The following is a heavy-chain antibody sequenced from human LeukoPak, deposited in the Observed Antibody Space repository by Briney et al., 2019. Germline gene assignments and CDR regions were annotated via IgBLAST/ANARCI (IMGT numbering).Heavy chain of an antibody. V-gene: IGHV4-59*12. J-gene: IGHJ5*02. CDR3: ARAVWDIVVVPAAIWFDP. CDR1: GGSISSYY. Sequence: KPSETLSLTCTVSGGSISSYYWSWIRQPPGKGLEWIGYIYHSGSTYYNPSLKSRVTISVDRSKNQFSLKLSSVTAADTAVYYCARAVWDIVVVPAAIWFDPWGQGTLVTVSS. D-gene: IGHD2-2*01. CDR2: IYHSGST.